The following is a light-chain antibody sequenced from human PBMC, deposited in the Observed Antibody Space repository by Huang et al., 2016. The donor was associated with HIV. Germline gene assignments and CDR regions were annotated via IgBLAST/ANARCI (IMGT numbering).Light chain of an antibody. CDR2: DAS. CDR3: QQHDDLPFT. CDR1: QDISNY. V-gene: IGKV1-33*01. Sequence: DIQMTQSPSSLSASVGDRVTITCQASQDISNYLNWYQQKPGKAPKLLIYDASNLETGVPSRCSGSGSGTHFTFTISSLQPADIATYYCQQHDDLPFTFGPGTKVDIK. J-gene: IGKJ3*01.